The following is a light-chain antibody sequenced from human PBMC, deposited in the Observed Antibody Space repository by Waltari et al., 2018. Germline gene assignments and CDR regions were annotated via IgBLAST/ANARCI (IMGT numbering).Light chain of an antibody. CDR2: WAS. V-gene: IGKV4-1*01. J-gene: IGKJ1*01. Sequence: DIVMTQSPDSLAVSLGEKATINCKSSQSVFHSSYHKNYLAWYQQKPGQPPNLLIYWASTRESGVPDRFSGSESGTDFSLTISSLQAEDVAVYYCQQYFSAPWTFGQGTRVEIK. CDR1: QSVFHSSYHKNY. CDR3: QQYFSAPWT.